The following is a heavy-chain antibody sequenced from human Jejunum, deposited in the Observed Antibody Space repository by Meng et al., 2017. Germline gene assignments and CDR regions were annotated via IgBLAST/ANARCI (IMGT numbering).Heavy chain of an antibody. CDR3: AKLTTN. CDR2: ISVSTSST. J-gene: IGHJ4*02. Sequence: GESLKISCAASRFTFSSHTLSWVRQAPGKGLEWVPSISVSTSSTYYTDSVKGRFTISRDNSKNTLYLQMDSLRAEDTAVYYCAKLTTNWGQGTLVTVSS. D-gene: IGHD1-14*01. V-gene: IGHV3-23*01. CDR1: RFTFSSHT.